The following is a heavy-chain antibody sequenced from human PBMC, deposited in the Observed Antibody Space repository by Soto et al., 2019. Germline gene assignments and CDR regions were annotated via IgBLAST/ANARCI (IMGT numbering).Heavy chain of an antibody. CDR3: AKKVGFSHVMHADYFDF. CDR1: GYTFSTYG. D-gene: IGHD6-25*01. Sequence: SVKVSCKASGYTFSTYGISWVRQAPGQGLEWMGWISAYNGNTNYAQKLQGRVTMTTDTSTSTAYMELRSLRSDDTAVYYCAKKVGFSHVMHADYFDFWGQGTLVTVSS. CDR2: ISAYNGNT. J-gene: IGHJ4*02. V-gene: IGHV1-18*01.